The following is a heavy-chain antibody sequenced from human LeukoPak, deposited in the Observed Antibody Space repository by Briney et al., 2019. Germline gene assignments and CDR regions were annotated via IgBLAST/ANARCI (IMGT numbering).Heavy chain of an antibody. CDR2: INPDGTVT. Sequence: PGGSLRLSCAASGFTFNNYWMHWVRQAPGKGLVWVSPINPDGTVTTYADSVKGRFTISRDNAKNTLYLQMNSLRAEDTAVYYCARGGDGDYERFTWPYWGQGTLVTVSS. D-gene: IGHD4-17*01. V-gene: IGHV3-74*01. CDR3: ARGGDGDYERFTWPY. CDR1: GFTFNNYW. J-gene: IGHJ4*02.